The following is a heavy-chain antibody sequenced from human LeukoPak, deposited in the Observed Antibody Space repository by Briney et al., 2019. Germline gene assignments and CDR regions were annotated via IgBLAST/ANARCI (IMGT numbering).Heavy chain of an antibody. CDR3: ARHLKPYSSGWLFDY. CDR2: IYPGDPDT. Sequence: GESLKISCKGSGYSFTSYWIGWVRQMPGKGLEWMGIIYPGDPDTRYSPSFQGQVTISADKSISTAYLQWSSLKASDTAMYYCARHLKPYSSGWLFDYWGQGTLVTVSS. V-gene: IGHV5-51*01. D-gene: IGHD6-19*01. CDR1: GYSFTSYW. J-gene: IGHJ4*02.